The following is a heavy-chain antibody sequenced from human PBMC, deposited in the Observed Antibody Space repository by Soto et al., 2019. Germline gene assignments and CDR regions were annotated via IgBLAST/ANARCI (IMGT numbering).Heavy chain of an antibody. V-gene: IGHV1-8*01. CDR1: GYTFTSYD. J-gene: IGHJ4*02. CDR2: MNPNSGNT. Sequence: QVPLVQSGAEVKKPGASVKVSCKASGYTFTSYDINWVRQATGQGLEWMGWMNPNSGNTGYAQKFQGRVTMTRTTSISTAYMELSSLRSEDTAVYYCASVPEYSSSASFDYWGQGTLVTVSS. D-gene: IGHD6-6*01. CDR3: ASVPEYSSSASFDY.